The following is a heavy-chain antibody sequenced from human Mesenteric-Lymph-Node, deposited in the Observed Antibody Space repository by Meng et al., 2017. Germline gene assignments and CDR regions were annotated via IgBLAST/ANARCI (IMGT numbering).Heavy chain of an antibody. CDR3: AKHLSGSFCFEY. CDR2: INADGST. J-gene: IGHJ4*02. D-gene: IGHD1-26*01. CDR1: GFTVSSKY. Sequence: GGSLRLSCVASGFTVSSKYMNWIRQAPGKGLEWVSVINADGSTHYADSVKGRFTISRDNLKNIVNLQMNSLRAEDTAAYYCAKHLSGSFCFEYWGQGTLVTVSS. V-gene: IGHV3-53*01.